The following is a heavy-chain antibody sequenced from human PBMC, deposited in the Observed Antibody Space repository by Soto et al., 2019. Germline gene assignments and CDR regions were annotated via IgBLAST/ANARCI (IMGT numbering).Heavy chain of an antibody. Sequence: PGGSLRLSCAASGFTFSDYYMSWIRQAPGKGLEWVSYISSSSSYTNYADSVKGRFTISRDNAKNSLYLQMNSLRAEDTAVYYCARDADILTGSDAFDIWGQGQWSPSPQ. V-gene: IGHV3-11*05. CDR3: ARDADILTGSDAFDI. D-gene: IGHD3-9*01. J-gene: IGHJ3*02. CDR1: GFTFSDYY. CDR2: ISSSSSYT.